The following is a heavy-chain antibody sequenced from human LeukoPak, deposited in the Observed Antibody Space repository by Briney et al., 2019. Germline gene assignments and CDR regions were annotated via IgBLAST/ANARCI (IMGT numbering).Heavy chain of an antibody. V-gene: IGHV3-30*02. CDR3: AKGYYFDILSGYSSLDS. CDR2: VRYDGTNK. CDR1: GFTFSTFG. D-gene: IGHD3-9*01. Sequence: GGSLRLSCAASGFAASGFTFSTFGMHWVRQAPGEVLEWVAFVRYDGTNKYYADSVKGRFTISIDDSKNTLYLKMNSLRAEDTATYYCAKGYYFDILSGYSSLDSCGQGTLVTVSS. J-gene: IGHJ4*02.